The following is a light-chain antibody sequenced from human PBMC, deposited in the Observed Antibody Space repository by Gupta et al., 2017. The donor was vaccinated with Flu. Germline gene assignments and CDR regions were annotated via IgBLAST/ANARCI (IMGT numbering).Light chain of an antibody. V-gene: IGKV2-28*01. CDR3: MQALQTPVS. CDR1: QSLLHSNGYNY. J-gene: IGKJ2*03. Sequence: DRVMTQSPLSLPVTPGEPASISCRSSQSLLHSNGYNYLDWYLQKPGQSPQRLIYLGSNRASGVPERCSGRGSGPDYILKISRVEAEDVGVDYGMQALQTPVSLCQGTKLAIK. CDR2: LGS.